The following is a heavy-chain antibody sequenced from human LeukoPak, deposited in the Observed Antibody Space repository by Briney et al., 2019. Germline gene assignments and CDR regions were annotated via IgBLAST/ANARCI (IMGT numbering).Heavy chain of an antibody. V-gene: IGHV3-53*01. J-gene: IGHJ4*02. D-gene: IGHD4-17*01. Sequence: GESLRLSCAVSGFTVSSNYMTWVRQAPGKGLECVSVIFSGGNTYYADSVKGRFTISRDNSKNTLYLQMSSLRADDTAVYYCARLRNTMTTPRFDYWGQGTLVTVSS. CDR3: ARLRNTMTTPRFDY. CDR1: GFTVSSNY. CDR2: IFSGGNT.